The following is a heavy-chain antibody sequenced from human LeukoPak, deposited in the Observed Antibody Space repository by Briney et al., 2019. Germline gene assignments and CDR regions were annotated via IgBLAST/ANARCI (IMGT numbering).Heavy chain of an antibody. CDR2: IDQSGTT. CDR1: GGTLNGYY. CDR3: ARHSGRYYEYKNDLDV. V-gene: IGHV4-34*01. Sequence: SETLSLTCAVYGGTLNGYYWTWIRQAPGMGLEWVAEIDQSGTTNYNPSLERRVTMSRDTSKKQLSLKVSLVTAADTAVYYCARHSGRYYEYKNDLDVWGQGTTVTVSS. J-gene: IGHJ6*02. D-gene: IGHD1-26*01.